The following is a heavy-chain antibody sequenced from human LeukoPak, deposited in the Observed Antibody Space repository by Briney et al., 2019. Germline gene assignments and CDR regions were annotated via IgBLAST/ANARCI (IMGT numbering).Heavy chain of an antibody. CDR1: GFTFSNYS. V-gene: IGHV3-48*01. CDR3: ARADNWNRDRAYYMDV. Sequence: GGSLRLSCEASGFTFSNYSMNWVRQAPGKGLEWVSYIRSSSTTIYYADSVKGRFTISRDDSKNTLYLQMNSLRAEDTAVYYCARADNWNRDRAYYMDVWGKGTTVTVSS. D-gene: IGHD1-20*01. CDR2: IRSSSTTI. J-gene: IGHJ6*03.